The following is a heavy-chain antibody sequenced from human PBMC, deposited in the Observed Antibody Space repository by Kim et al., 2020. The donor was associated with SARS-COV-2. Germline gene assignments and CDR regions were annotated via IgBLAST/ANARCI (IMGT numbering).Heavy chain of an antibody. V-gene: IGHV3-48*02. J-gene: IGHJ1*01. CDR3: ARDWNWGIDV. D-gene: IGHD7-27*01. CDR1: GLTFTTYN. CDR2: ISVTDAI. Sequence: GGSLRLSCAASGLTFTTYNMNWVRQAPGKGLEWISYISVTDAIYYEDSVKGRLTISRDYAKNKLELQMISLRDEDTAVYYCARDWNWGIDVWGQGTLVTVSS.